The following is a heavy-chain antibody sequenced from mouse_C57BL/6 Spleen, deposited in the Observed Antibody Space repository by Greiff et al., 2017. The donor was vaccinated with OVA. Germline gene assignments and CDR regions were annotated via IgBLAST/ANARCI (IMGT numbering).Heavy chain of an antibody. CDR2: IYPGDGDT. V-gene: IGHV1-80*01. D-gene: IGHD1-1*01. CDR1: GYAFSSYW. Sequence: QVQLKQSGAELVKPGASVKISCKASGYAFSSYWMNWVKQRPGKGLEWIGQIYPGDGDTNYNGKFKGKATLTADKSSSTAYMQLSSLTSEDSAVYFCARGAYGSSDDYWGQGTTLTVSS. CDR3: ARGAYGSSDDY. J-gene: IGHJ2*01.